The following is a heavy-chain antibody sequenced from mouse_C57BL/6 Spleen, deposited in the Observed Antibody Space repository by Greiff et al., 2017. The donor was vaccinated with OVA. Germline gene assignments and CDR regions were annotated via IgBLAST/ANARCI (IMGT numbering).Heavy chain of an antibody. V-gene: IGHV5-16*01. CDR2: INYDGSST. CDR1: GFTFSDYY. D-gene: IGHD1-1*02. CDR3: AREGWAWVYFDY. J-gene: IGHJ2*01. Sequence: EVKLMESEGGLVQPGSSMKLSCTASGFTFSDYYMAWVRQVPEKGLEWVANINYDGSSTYYLDSLKSRFIISRDNAKNILYLQMSSLKSEDTATYYCAREGWAWVYFDYWGQGTTLTVSS.